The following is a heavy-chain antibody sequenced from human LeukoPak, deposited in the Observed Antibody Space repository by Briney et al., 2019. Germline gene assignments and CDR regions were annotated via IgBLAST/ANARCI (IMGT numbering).Heavy chain of an antibody. D-gene: IGHD2-2*01. J-gene: IGHJ4*02. CDR3: ANDGPRYCTSTSFYAPLDS. V-gene: IGHV3-23*01. CDR1: GFTFSSYA. CDR2: ISGSGDST. Sequence: GGSLRLSCAASGFTFSSYAMNWVRQAAGKGLEWVSVISGSGDSTYYADSVKGRFTISRDNSKNTLYLQMNSLRAEDTAVYYCANDGPRYCTSTSFYAPLDSWGQGTQVTVSS.